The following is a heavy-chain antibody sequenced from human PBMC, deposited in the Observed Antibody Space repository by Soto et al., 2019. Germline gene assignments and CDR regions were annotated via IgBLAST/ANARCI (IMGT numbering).Heavy chain of an antibody. CDR3: ARGTAHDAFDI. J-gene: IGHJ3*02. CDR2: MNPNSGNT. V-gene: IGHV1-8*01. CDR1: GYTFTSYD. Sequence: QVPLVQSGAEVKKPEASVKVSCKASGYTFTSYDINSVQQDTGQGLEWMGWMNPNSGNTGYAQKFQGRVTMTRNTSISTAYMELSSLRSEDTAVYYCARGTAHDAFDIWGQGTMVTVSS.